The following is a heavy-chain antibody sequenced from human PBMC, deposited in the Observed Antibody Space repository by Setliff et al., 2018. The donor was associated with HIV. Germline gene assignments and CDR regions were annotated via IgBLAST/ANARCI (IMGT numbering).Heavy chain of an antibody. D-gene: IGHD3-22*01. V-gene: IGHV5-51*01. CDR2: VYPGDSDV. J-gene: IGHJ3*02. CDR1: GYNFVNYW. CDR3: ARVGGHYYDSSGYYYETYDAFDI. Sequence: GESLKISCKASGYNFVNYWIGWVRLMPGKGLEWMGIVYPGDSDVRYSPSFQGHVSISVDKSITTAYLQWSSLQASDTAIYYCARVGGHYYDSSGYYYETYDAFDIWGQGTMVTVSS.